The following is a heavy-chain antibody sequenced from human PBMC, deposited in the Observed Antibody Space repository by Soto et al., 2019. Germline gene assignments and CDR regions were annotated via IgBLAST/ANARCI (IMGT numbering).Heavy chain of an antibody. CDR2: ISGSGGST. Sequence: PGGSLRLSCAASGFTFSSYAMSWVRQAPGKGLEWVSAISGSGGSTYYADSVKGRFTISRDNSKNTLYLQMNSLRAEDTAVYYFAKDAHFTIFGVVIRDSDYWGQGTLVTVSS. CDR3: AKDAHFTIFGVVIRDSDY. V-gene: IGHV3-23*01. D-gene: IGHD3-3*01. J-gene: IGHJ4*02. CDR1: GFTFSSYA.